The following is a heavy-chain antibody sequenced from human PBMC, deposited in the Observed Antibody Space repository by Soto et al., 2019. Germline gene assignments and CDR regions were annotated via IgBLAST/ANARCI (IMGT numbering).Heavy chain of an antibody. D-gene: IGHD3-10*01. CDR2: IIPIFGTA. CDR1: GGTFSSYA. Sequence: SVKVSCKASGGTFSSYAISWVRQAPGQGLEWMGGIIPIFGTANYAQKFQGRVTITADKSTSTAYMELSSLRSEDTAAYYCAAYGSGSFPFDYWGQGTLVTVSS. J-gene: IGHJ4*02. CDR3: AAYGSGSFPFDY. V-gene: IGHV1-69*06.